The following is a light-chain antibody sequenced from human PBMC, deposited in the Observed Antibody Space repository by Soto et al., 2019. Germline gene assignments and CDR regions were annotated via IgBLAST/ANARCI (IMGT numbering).Light chain of an antibody. CDR1: STDIGDYNY. J-gene: IGLJ3*02. Sequence: QSALTQPASVSGSPGQSIAISCTGTSTDIGDYNYVSWYQQHPGKAPKLMIYEVSHRPSGVSDRFSGAKSGNTASLTISGLQAEDEADYYCSSYTSDSTLVFGGGTKLTVL. CDR3: SSYTSDSTLV. CDR2: EVS. V-gene: IGLV2-14*01.